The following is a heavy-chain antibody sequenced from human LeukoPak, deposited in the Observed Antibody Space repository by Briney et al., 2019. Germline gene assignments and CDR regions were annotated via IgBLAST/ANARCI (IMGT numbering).Heavy chain of an antibody. V-gene: IGHV4-59*01. J-gene: IGHJ4*02. CDR3: ARGGVVGAIDY. CDR1: GGSLSSYY. D-gene: IGHD2-15*01. Sequence: SETLSLTCTVSGGSLSSYYWSWIRQPPGKGLEWIGYIYYSGSTNYNPSLTSRVTISVDTSKNQFSLKLSSVTAADTAVYYCARGGVVGAIDYWGQGTLVTVSS. CDR2: IYYSGST.